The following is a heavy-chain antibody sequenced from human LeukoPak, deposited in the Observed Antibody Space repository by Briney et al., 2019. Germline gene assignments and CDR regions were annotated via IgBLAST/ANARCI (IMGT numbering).Heavy chain of an antibody. J-gene: IGHJ4*02. Sequence: GRSLRLSCAASGFSFDDHTMHWVRQAPGKGLEWVSSITWNSGKIAYADSVKGRFSISRDNANSSLHLQMNSLRAEDTAVYYCARDRQIAYWGQGTLVTVSS. CDR2: ITWNSGKI. V-gene: IGHV3-9*01. CDR3: ARDRQIAY. CDR1: GFSFDDHT.